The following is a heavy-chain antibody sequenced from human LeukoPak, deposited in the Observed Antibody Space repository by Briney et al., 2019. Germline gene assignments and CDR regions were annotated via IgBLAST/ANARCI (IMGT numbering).Heavy chain of an antibody. D-gene: IGHD3-3*01. Sequence: PSETLSLTCTVSGDSISGNNYYWSWIRQPAGKGLEWIVRIYASGSAHYNPSLKSRFTISVDTSKNQFSLKLISLTAAYTAAYYCLECWGEGCWGQGTLVTVSS. CDR2: IYASGSA. V-gene: IGHV4-61*02. CDR1: GDSISGNNYY. CDR3: LECWGEGC. J-gene: IGHJ4*02.